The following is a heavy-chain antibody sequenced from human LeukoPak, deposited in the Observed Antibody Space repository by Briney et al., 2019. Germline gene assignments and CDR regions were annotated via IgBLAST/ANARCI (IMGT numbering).Heavy chain of an antibody. J-gene: IGHJ4*02. V-gene: IGHV3-7*01. CDR1: GIMFSGYW. Sequence: GGSLRLSCTASGIMFSGYWMSWVRQAPGKGLEWVANIKQHGTEKYYVDSVKGRFTISRDDAKKSVYLQMNSLRAEDTAVYYCARDDTVTRGWFDYWGQGTLVTVSS. D-gene: IGHD4-17*01. CDR2: IKQHGTEK. CDR3: ARDDTVTRGWFDY.